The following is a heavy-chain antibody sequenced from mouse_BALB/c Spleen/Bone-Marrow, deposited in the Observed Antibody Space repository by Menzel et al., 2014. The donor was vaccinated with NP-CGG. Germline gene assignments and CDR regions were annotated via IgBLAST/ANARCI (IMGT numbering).Heavy chain of an antibody. J-gene: IGHJ3*01. Sequence: DVQLQESGAELVKPGASVKLSCTASGFNIKDTYMHWVRQRPEQGLEWIGRIDPANGNTKYDPKFQGKATITADTSSSTAYLQLSSLTSEDTAVYYCASYYYGRSSFTYWGQGTLVTVSA. V-gene: IGHV14-3*02. CDR2: IDPANGNT. CDR3: ASYYYGRSSFTY. D-gene: IGHD1-1*01. CDR1: GFNIKDTY.